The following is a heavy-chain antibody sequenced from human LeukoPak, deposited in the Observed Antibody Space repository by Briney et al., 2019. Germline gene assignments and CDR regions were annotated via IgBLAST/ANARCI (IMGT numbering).Heavy chain of an antibody. CDR3: AKRAYSSGFYFDY. CDR1: GFTFSSYA. Sequence: PGGSLRLSCAASGFTFSSYAMSWVRQAPGKGLEWVSAITGSGGNTFYADSVKGRFTISRDNSKNTLFLQMNSPRAEDTAVYYCAKRAYSSGFYFDYLGQGTLVTVSS. CDR2: ITGSGGNT. J-gene: IGHJ4*02. V-gene: IGHV3-23*01. D-gene: IGHD5-18*01.